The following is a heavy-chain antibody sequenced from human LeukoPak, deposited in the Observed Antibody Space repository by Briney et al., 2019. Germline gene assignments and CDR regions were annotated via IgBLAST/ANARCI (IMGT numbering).Heavy chain of an antibody. CDR2: IKQDGSET. J-gene: IGHJ4*02. CDR3: ARISHTEKYCRDF. Sequence: GGSLRLSCAASGFTFSSYWMNWVRQAPGKGLEWVANIKQDGSETYYVDSVEGRFTISRDNAKNSLYLQMDSLRAEDTAVYYCARISHTEKYCRDFWGQGTLVTVSP. D-gene: IGHD6-6*01. CDR1: GFTFSSYW. V-gene: IGHV3-7*01.